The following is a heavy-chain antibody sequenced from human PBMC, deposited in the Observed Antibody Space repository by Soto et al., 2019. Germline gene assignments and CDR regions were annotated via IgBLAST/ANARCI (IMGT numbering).Heavy chain of an antibody. Sequence: QVQLQESGPGLMKPSETLSLTCTVSGGSISSYYWSWIRQPPGKGLECIGYIYYSGSTNYKPSLKSRATISVDTSKNQFSLKLSSVTAADTAVYYCARVTSGYRPHFEYWGQGTLVTVSS. D-gene: IGHD3-3*01. V-gene: IGHV4-59*01. J-gene: IGHJ4*02. CDR1: GGSISSYY. CDR2: IYYSGST. CDR3: ARVTSGYRPHFEY.